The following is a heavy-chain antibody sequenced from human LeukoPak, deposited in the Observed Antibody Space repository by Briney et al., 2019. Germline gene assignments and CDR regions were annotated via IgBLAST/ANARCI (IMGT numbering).Heavy chain of an antibody. CDR2: IIPILGIA. Sequence: SVKASCKASGGTFSSYAISWVRQAPGQGLEWMGRIIPILGIANYAQKFQGRVTITADKSTSTAYMELSSLRSEDTAVYYCARVTVDGYNYDYWGQGTLVTVSS. D-gene: IGHD5-24*01. CDR3: ARVTVDGYNYDY. CDR1: GGTFSSYA. J-gene: IGHJ4*02. V-gene: IGHV1-69*04.